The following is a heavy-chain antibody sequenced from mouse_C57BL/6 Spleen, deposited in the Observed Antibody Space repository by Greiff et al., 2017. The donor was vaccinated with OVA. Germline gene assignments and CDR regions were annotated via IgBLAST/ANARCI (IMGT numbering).Heavy chain of an antibody. V-gene: IGHV5-4*01. D-gene: IGHD2-1*01. Sequence: EVQGVESGGGLVKPGGSLKLSCAASGFTFSSYAMSWVRQTPEKRLEWVATISDGGSYTYYPDNVKGRFTISRDNAKNNLYLQMSHLKSEDTAMYYCAREGGNYGYFDVWGTGTTVTVSS. CDR1: GFTFSSYA. CDR2: ISDGGSYT. CDR3: AREGGNYGYFDV. J-gene: IGHJ1*03.